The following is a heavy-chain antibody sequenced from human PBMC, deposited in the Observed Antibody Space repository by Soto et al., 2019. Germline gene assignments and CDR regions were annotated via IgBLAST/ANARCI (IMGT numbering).Heavy chain of an antibody. J-gene: IGHJ6*02. D-gene: IGHD2-2*01. CDR1: GFTFRSYG. V-gene: IGHV3-33*01. Sequence: QMQLVESGGGVVQPGRSLRLSCAASGFTFRSYGIHWVRQAPGKGLEWVALIWFDGSKKYYVDSVKGRFAVSRDNSKNTLYLQMNSLRVEDTAVYYCARDRLVHSGYGMDVWGQGTTVTVSS. CDR2: IWFDGSKK. CDR3: ARDRLVHSGYGMDV.